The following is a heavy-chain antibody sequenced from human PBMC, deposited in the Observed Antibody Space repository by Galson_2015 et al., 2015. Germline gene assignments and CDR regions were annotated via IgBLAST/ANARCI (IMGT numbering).Heavy chain of an antibody. CDR1: EFTVSKKD. D-gene: IGHD1-7*01. CDR2: IYSGGDI. J-gene: IGHJ5*02. Sequence: CLRLSCAVSEFTVSKKDMSWVRQAPGKGLEWVSIIYSGGDIFYADSVRGRFTISRDNYNTLYLQMNNLRIEDTAFYFCAGLITGTTWRFDPWGQGTLVTVSS. V-gene: IGHV3-66*02. CDR3: AGLITGTTWRFDP.